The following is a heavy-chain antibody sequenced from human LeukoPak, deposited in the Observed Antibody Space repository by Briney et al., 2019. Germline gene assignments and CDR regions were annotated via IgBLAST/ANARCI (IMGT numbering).Heavy chain of an antibody. J-gene: IGHJ4*02. Sequence: GGSLRLSCAASGFTFRNYWMNWVRQAPGKGLEWVANIKQDGNEKYYVDSVKGRFTISRDNAKNSLYLQMNSLRAEDTAVYYCARELLGHGYNSGDFDYWGQGTLVTVSS. CDR2: IKQDGNEK. CDR3: ARELLGHGYNSGDFDY. V-gene: IGHV3-7*01. CDR1: GFTFRNYW. D-gene: IGHD5-24*01.